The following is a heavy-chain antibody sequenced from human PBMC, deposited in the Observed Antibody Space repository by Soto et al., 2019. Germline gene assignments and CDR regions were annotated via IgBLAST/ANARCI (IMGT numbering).Heavy chain of an antibody. J-gene: IGHJ6*02. CDR3: ARKKGSMVSYYYYGMDV. Sequence: PSETLSLTCAVSGYSISSSNWWGWIRQPPGKGLEWIGYIYYSGSTYYNPSLKSRVTMSVDTSKNQFSLKLSSVTAVDTAVYYCARKKGSMVSYYYYGMDVWGQGTTVT. CDR2: IYYSGST. CDR1: GYSISSSNW. V-gene: IGHV4-28*01. D-gene: IGHD3-10*01.